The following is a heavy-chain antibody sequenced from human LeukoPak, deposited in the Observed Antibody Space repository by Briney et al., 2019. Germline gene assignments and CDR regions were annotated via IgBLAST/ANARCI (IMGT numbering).Heavy chain of an antibody. CDR3: ARRLFTSIDY. D-gene: IGHD2-2*01. V-gene: IGHV4-39*01. J-gene: IGHJ4*02. Sequence: PSETLSLTCTVSGGSISSSSYYWGWIRQPPGKGLEWIGGIYYSGSTYYNPSLKSRVTISVDTSKNQFSLKLSSVTAADTAVYYCARRLFTSIDYWGQGTLVTVSS. CDR2: IYYSGST. CDR1: GGSISSSSYY.